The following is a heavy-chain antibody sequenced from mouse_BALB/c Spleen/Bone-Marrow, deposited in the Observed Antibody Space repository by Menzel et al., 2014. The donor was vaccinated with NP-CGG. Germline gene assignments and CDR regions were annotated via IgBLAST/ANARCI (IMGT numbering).Heavy chain of an antibody. V-gene: IGHV14-1*02. CDR3: VAYYRYEYYFDY. J-gene: IGHJ2*01. Sequence: EVNVVESGAELVWPGALVKLSCKASGFNIKDYYMHWVKQRPEQGLEWIGWIDPENGNTIYDPKFQGKASITADTSSNTAYLQLSSLTSEDTAVYYCVAYYRYEYYFDYWGQGTTLTVSS. CDR1: GFNIKDYY. CDR2: IDPENGNT. D-gene: IGHD2-14*01.